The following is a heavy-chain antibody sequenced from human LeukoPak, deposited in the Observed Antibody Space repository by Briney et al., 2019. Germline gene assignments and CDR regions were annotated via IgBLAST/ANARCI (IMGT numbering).Heavy chain of an antibody. CDR3: ARGPSIVVVPAARPYYFDY. CDR2: MNPNSGNT. J-gene: IGHJ4*02. V-gene: IGHV1-8*01. CDR1: GYTFTSYD. Sequence: ASVKVSCKASGYTFTSYDINWVRQATGQGLEWMGWMNPNSGNTGFAQKFQGRVNMTRNTSISTAYMELSSLRSEGTAVYYCARGPSIVVVPAARPYYFDYWGQGTLVTVSS. D-gene: IGHD2-2*01.